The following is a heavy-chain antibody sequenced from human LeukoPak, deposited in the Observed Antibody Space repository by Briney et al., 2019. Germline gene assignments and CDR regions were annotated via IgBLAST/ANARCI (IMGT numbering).Heavy chain of an antibody. V-gene: IGHV1-2*06. CDR1: GYTFTGYY. D-gene: IGHD6-6*01. CDR3: ARASSRYSSSSLLDF. J-gene: IGHJ4*02. CDR2: INPNSGGT. Sequence: ASVKVSCKASGYTFTGYYMHWVRQAPGQGLEWMGRINPNSGGTNYAQKFQGRVTMTRDTSISTAYMELRSLRSDDTAVYYCARASSRYSSSSLLDFWGQGTLVTVSS.